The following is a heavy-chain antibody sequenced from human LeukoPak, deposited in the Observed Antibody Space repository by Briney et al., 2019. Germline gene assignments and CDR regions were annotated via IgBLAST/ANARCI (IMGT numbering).Heavy chain of an antibody. CDR2: INSDGSST. V-gene: IGHV3-74*01. Sequence: PGGSLRLSCAASGFTFSSYWMHWVRQAPGKGLVWVSRINSDGSSTTYADSVKGRFTMSRDNAKNSLYLQMNSLRAEDTAVYYCARALSGSFSFDIWGQGTMVTVSS. CDR1: GFTFSSYW. CDR3: ARALSGSFSFDI. D-gene: IGHD1-26*01. J-gene: IGHJ3*02.